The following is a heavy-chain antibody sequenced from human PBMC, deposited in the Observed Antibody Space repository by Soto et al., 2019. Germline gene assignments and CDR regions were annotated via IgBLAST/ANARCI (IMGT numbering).Heavy chain of an antibody. CDR3: VFDCGYGFGPEIPYYFDY. Sequence: PSETLSLTCTVSGGPISSYYWTWIRQSPGKGLEWIGNIYYSGIPNYNPSLGSRVTISVDTSKKQASLKLTSVTAADTAVYYCVFDCGYGFGPEIPYYFDYWGQGTLVTVSS. V-gene: IGHV4-59*12. D-gene: IGHD5-18*01. J-gene: IGHJ4*02. CDR2: IYYSGIP. CDR1: GGPISSYY.